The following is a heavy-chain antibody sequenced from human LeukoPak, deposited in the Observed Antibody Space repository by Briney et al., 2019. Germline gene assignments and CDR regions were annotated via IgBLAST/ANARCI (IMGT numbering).Heavy chain of an antibody. J-gene: IGHJ3*02. CDR3: ASCYGPDAFDI. V-gene: IGHV1-69*02. CDR1: GGTFSSYT. Sequence: APVKVSCKASGGTFSSYTISWVRQAPGQGLEWMGRIIPILGIANYAQKFQGRVTITADKSTSTAYMELSSLRSEDTAVYYCASCYGPDAFDIWGQGTMVTVSS. CDR2: IIPILGIA. D-gene: IGHD5-18*01.